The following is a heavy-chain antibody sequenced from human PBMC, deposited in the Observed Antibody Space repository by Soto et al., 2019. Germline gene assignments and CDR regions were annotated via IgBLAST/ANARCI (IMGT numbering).Heavy chain of an antibody. CDR1: GASISGSHW. Sequence: XETLSRTCAVSGASISGSHWGTWVRQPPGKRLEWIGEIYHSGNTNYNPSLKSRVTISVDKSKSQFSLNLSSVTAADTAIYYCASKVDKSRGDWGQGTLVTVSS. CDR3: ASKVDKSRGD. D-gene: IGHD5-12*01. J-gene: IGHJ4*02. CDR2: IYHSGNT. V-gene: IGHV4-4*02.